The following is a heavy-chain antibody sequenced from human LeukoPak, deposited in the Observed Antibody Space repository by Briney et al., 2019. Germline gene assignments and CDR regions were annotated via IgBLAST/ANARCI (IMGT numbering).Heavy chain of an antibody. J-gene: IGHJ4*02. CDR3: AKSDRVTGTLWVDY. CDR1: GFTFSNYA. V-gene: IGHV3-23*01. Sequence: GGSLRLSCAASGFTFSNYAMMWVRQAPGKGLEWVSGISGGGGYTYYADSVKGRFTISRDNSKNTLYLQMNSLRAEDTAVYYCAKSDRVTGTLWVDYWGQGTLVTVSS. CDR2: ISGGGGYT. D-gene: IGHD2-21*02.